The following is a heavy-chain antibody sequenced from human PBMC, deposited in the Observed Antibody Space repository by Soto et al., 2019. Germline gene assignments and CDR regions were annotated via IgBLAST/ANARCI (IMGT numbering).Heavy chain of an antibody. CDR3: AAERLRYFDWLSYAAGGAFDI. CDR2: IVVGSGNT. J-gene: IGHJ3*02. CDR1: GFTFTSSA. D-gene: IGHD3-9*01. V-gene: IGHV1-58*01. Sequence: SVKVSCKASGFTFTSSAVQWVRQARGQRLEWIGWIVVGSGNTNYAQKFQERVTITRDMSTSTAYMELSSLRSEDTAVYYCAAERLRYFDWLSYAAGGAFDIWGQGTMVTVSS.